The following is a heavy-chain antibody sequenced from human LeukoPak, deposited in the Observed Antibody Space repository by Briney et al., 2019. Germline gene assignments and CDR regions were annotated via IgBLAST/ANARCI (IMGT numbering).Heavy chain of an antibody. D-gene: IGHD3-22*01. Sequence: SETLSLTCTVSGGSISSGGYYWSWIRQHPGKGLEWIGYTSNSGSTYYNPSLKSRATISIDTSKNQFSLRLSSVTAADTAVYYCARASGSGYYWGQGTLVTVSS. CDR2: TSNSGST. CDR1: GGSISSGGYY. CDR3: ARASGSGYY. V-gene: IGHV4-31*03. J-gene: IGHJ4*02.